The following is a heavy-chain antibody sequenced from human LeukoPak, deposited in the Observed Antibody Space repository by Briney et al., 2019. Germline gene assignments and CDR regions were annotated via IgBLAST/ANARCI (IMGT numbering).Heavy chain of an antibody. CDR3: ARAKTTVVRAILDY. CDR1: GFTSSSYS. V-gene: IGHV3-48*04. Sequence: GGSLRLSCAASGFTSSSYSMNWVRQAPGQGLEWVSYISSSSSTIYYADSVKGRFTISRDNAKNSLYLQMNSLRAEDTAVYYCARAKTTVVRAILDYWGQGTLVTVSS. J-gene: IGHJ4*02. D-gene: IGHD4-23*01. CDR2: ISSSSSTI.